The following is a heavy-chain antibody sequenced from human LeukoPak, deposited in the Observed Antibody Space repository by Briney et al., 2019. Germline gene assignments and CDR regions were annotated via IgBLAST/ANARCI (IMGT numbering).Heavy chain of an antibody. CDR1: GGTFSSYT. CDR2: IIPILGIA. J-gene: IGHJ4*02. CDR3: ARDARGGDSVY. Sequence: SVRVFCKASGGTFSSYTISWVRQAPGQGLEWMGRIIPILGIANYAQKFQGRVTITADKSTSTAYMELSSLRSEDTAVYYCARDARGGDSVYWGQGTLVTVSS. V-gene: IGHV1-69*04. D-gene: IGHD2-21*01.